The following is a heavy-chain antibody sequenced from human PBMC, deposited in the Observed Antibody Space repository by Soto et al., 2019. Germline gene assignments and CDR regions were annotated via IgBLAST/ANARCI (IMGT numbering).Heavy chain of an antibody. CDR2: IIPIFGTA. D-gene: IGHD6-6*01. J-gene: IGHJ6*02. CDR1: GGTFSSYA. CDR3: ARGPEYSSSSVVDYYYYYGMDV. Sequence: QVQLVQSGAEVKKPGSSVKVSCKASGGTFSSYAISWVRQAPGQGLEWMGGIIPIFGTANYAQKFQGRVTITADESTSTAYVELSSLRSEDTAVYYCARGPEYSSSSVVDYYYYYGMDVWGQGTTVTVSS. V-gene: IGHV1-69*01.